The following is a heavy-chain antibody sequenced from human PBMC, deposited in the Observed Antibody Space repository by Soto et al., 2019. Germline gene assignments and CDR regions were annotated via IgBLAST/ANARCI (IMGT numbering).Heavy chain of an antibody. CDR2: IYYSGST. V-gene: IGHV4-31*03. D-gene: IGHD2-2*01. J-gene: IGHJ4*02. CDR1: GGSISSGGYY. CDR3: ARSDCSSTSCHYYFDY. Sequence: SETLSLTCTVSGGSISSGGYYWSWIRQHPGKGLEWIGYIYYSGSTYYNPSLKSRVTISVDTSKNQFSLQLSSVIAADTAVYYCARSDCSSTSCHYYFDYWGQGTLVTVSS.